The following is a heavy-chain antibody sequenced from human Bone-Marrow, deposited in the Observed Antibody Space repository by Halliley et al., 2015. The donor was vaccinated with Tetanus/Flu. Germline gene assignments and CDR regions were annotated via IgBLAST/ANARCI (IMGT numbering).Heavy chain of an antibody. CDR1: GGSIRSYY. CDR3: ARSDYGSAVSLHD. D-gene: IGHD3-10*01. CDR2: ISHSGNT. Sequence: TLSLTCTVSGGSIRSYYWSWIRQPPGKGLEWIGYISHSGNTNYKPSLKSRVTISIDTSKNQFSLKVSSVTAADTAVYYCARSDYGSAVSLHDWGKGTLVTVSS. J-gene: IGHJ4*02. V-gene: IGHV4-59*01.